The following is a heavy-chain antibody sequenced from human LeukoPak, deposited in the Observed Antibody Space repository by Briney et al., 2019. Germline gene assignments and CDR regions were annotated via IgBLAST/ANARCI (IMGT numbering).Heavy chain of an antibody. CDR1: GGSISSSSYY. Sequence: PSETLSLTCTVSGGSISSSSYYWGWIRQPPGKGLEWIGSIYYSGSTYYNPSLKSRVTISVDTSKNQFSLKLSSVTAADTAVYYCARDPGYDYGDYDDYWGQGTLVTVSS. CDR3: ARDPGYDYGDYDDY. J-gene: IGHJ4*02. V-gene: IGHV4-39*07. CDR2: IYYSGST. D-gene: IGHD4-17*01.